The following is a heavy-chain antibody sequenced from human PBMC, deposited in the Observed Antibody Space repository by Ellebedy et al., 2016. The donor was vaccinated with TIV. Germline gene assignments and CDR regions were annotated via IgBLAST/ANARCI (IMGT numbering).Heavy chain of an antibody. CDR2: ISSGGST. J-gene: IGHJ6*02. V-gene: IGHV4-39*01. CDR1: GGSISGSSYY. D-gene: IGHD1-26*01. CDR3: ASLSNSGSYFYGLDV. Sequence: MPSETLSLTCTVSGGSISGSSYYWGWIRQPPGKGLEWIGSISSGGSTFYNPSLKSRVTISADTSKSQFSLRLSAVTAADTAIYYCASLSNSGSYFYGLDVWGQGTTVTVSS.